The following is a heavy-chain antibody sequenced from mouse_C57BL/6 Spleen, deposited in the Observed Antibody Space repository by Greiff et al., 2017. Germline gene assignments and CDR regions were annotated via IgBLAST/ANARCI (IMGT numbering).Heavy chain of an antibody. Sequence: QVTLKVSGPGILQSSQTLSLSCSFSGFSLSTSGMGVSWIRQPSGKGLEWLAHIYWDDDKRYNPSLKSRLTISKDTSRNQVFLKLTSVDTADSATYYGAWRELLLRWYCDVWGTGTTVTVSS. CDR2: IYWDDDK. D-gene: IGHD1-1*01. CDR3: AWRELLLRWYCDV. V-gene: IGHV8-12*01. CDR1: GFSLSTSGMG. J-gene: IGHJ1*03.